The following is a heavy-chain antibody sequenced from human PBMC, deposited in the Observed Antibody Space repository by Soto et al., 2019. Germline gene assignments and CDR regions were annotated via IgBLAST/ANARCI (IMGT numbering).Heavy chain of an antibody. CDR3: ARAYYDRSDYAVDP. D-gene: IGHD3-22*01. V-gene: IGHV4-4*09. CDR2: IYKGGSI. Sequence: SETLSLTCRVSGGSISNDYWTWIRQPPGKGLEWIGYIYKGGSINYNPSLKSRVTISVDTSNNQFSLKLSSVTAADTAVYYCARAYYDRSDYAVDPWGQGTLVTVSS. J-gene: IGHJ5*02. CDR1: GGSISNDY.